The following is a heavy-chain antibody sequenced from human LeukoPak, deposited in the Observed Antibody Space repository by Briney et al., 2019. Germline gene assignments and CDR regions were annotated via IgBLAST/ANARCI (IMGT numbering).Heavy chain of an antibody. V-gene: IGHV3-74*01. J-gene: IGHJ4*02. CDR3: ARESGYCDSASCYRPEDY. CDR2: IKTDGYTT. Sequence: PGGSLRLSCAAPGFTFSSYWMHWVRQAPGKGLVWVSRIKTDGYTTTYADSVKGRFTISRDNAKNTLYLQMNSLRAEDTAVYYCARESGYCDSASCYRPEDYWGQGTLVTVSS. CDR1: GFTFSSYW. D-gene: IGHD2-2*01.